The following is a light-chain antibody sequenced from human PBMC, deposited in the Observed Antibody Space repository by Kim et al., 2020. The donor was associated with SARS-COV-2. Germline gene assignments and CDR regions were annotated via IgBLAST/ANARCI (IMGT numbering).Light chain of an antibody. CDR2: WAS. J-gene: IGKJ2*01. V-gene: IGKV4-1*01. Sequence: DIVMTQSPDSLALSLGERATITCKSSQTILYRSSNANYLAWYQQKPRQPPKLLIYWASTRESGVPDRFSGSGSGTDFTLTISHLHAEDVAIYFCQQYFATPYTFGQGTKLEI. CDR1: QTILYRSSNANY. CDR3: QQYFATPYT.